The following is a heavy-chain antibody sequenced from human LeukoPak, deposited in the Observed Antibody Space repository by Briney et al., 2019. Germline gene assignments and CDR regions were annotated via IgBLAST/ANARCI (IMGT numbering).Heavy chain of an antibody. CDR2: ISPSGIYT. CDR1: GFTFSSYT. Sequence: GGSLRLSCAASGFTFSSYTMNWVRQAPGKGLEWASSISPSGIYTWHADSVKGRFTISRDNAKNSVHLQMTSLRADDTAVYYCGRDFLGESGAGGPWGQGVLVTVSS. J-gene: IGHJ5*02. D-gene: IGHD3-10*01. CDR3: GRDFLGESGAGGP. V-gene: IGHV3-21*01.